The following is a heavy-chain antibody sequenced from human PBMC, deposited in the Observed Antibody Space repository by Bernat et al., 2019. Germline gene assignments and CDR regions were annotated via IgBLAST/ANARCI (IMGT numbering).Heavy chain of an antibody. V-gene: IGHV3-33*01. Sequence: QVQLVESGGGVVQPGRSLRLSCAASGFTFSSYGMHWVRQAPGKGLEWVAVIWYDGSNKYYADSVKGRFTISRDNSKNTLYLQMKSLRAEDTAVYYCARGGGNYGSEMYYYMDVWGKGTTVTVSS. D-gene: IGHD3-10*01. J-gene: IGHJ6*03. CDR1: GFTFSSYG. CDR3: ARGGGNYGSEMYYYMDV. CDR2: IWYDGSNK.